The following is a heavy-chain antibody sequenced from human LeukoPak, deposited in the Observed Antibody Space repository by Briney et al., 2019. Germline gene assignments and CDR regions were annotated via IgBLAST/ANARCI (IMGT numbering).Heavy chain of an antibody. D-gene: IGHD6-19*01. J-gene: IGHJ4*02. CDR3: ARDLGSSGWDRNFDY. Sequence: SETLSLTCTVSGGSISSYCWSWIRQPPGKGLEWIGYIYYSGSTNYNPSLKSRVTISVDTSKNQFSLKLSSVTAADTAVYYCARDLGSSGWDRNFDYWGQGTLVTVSS. V-gene: IGHV4-59*01. CDR1: GGSISSYC. CDR2: IYYSGST.